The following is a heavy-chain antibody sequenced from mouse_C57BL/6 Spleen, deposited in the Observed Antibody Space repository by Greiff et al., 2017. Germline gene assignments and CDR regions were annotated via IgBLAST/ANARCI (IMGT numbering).Heavy chain of an antibody. CDR3: ARAYYYGSSHTAMDY. J-gene: IGHJ4*01. CDR2: IYPGDGDT. Sequence: QVQLQQSGPELVKPGASVKISCKASGYAFSSSWMNWVKQRPGQGLEWIGRIYPGDGDTNYNGKFKGKATLTADKSSSTAYMQLSSLTSEDSAVYFCARAYYYGSSHTAMDYWGQGTSVTVSS. D-gene: IGHD1-1*01. CDR1: GYAFSSSW. V-gene: IGHV1-82*01.